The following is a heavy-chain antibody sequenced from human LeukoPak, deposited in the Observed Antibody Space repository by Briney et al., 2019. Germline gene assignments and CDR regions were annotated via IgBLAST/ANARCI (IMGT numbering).Heavy chain of an antibody. J-gene: IGHJ4*02. V-gene: IGHV1-2*02. Sequence: ASVTVSCKPSRYTFTSYYMHWVRQAPGQGGEWMGWINPNTGGTNYAQKFQGRVTVTRDTSISTAYMAVSRLRSDDTAVYYCARSQYSDFCSGNPKSPDYFDSWGQGTLVTVSS. CDR3: ARSQYSDFCSGNPKSPDYFDS. D-gene: IGHD3-3*01. CDR1: RYTFTSYY. CDR2: INPNTGGT.